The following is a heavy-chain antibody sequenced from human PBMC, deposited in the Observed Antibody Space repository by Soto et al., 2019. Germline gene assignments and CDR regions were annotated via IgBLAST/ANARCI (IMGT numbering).Heavy chain of an antibody. CDR2: IKQDGSEK. D-gene: IGHD3-22*01. CDR1: GFTFSSYW. Sequence: LRLSCAASGFTFSSYWMSWVRQAPGKGLEWVANIKQDGSEKYYVDSVKGRFTISRDNAKNSLYLQMNSLRAEDTAVYYCARDYEYYYDSSGYSWGQGTLVTSPQ. CDR3: ARDYEYYYDSSGYS. V-gene: IGHV3-7*05. J-gene: IGHJ5*02.